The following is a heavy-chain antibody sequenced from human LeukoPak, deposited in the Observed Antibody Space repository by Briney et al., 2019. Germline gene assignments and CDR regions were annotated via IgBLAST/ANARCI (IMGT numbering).Heavy chain of an antibody. D-gene: IGHD2-2*03. CDR1: GFTFSSYS. CDR3: ARDPTGNGYCSSTSCKTRGYFDY. V-gene: IGHV3-48*01. Sequence: GGSLRLSCAASGFTFSSYSMNWVRQAPGKGLEWVSYISSSSSTIYYADSVKGRFTNSRDNAKNSLYLQMNSLRAEDTAVYCCARDPTGNGYCSSTSCKTRGYFDYWGQGTLVTVSS. CDR2: ISSSSSTI. J-gene: IGHJ4*02.